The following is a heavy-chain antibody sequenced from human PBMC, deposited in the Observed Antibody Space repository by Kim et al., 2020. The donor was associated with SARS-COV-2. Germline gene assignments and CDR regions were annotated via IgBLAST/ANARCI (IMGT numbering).Heavy chain of an antibody. CDR2: ISVNGGST. D-gene: IGHD6-6*01. CDR3: VKVASSSGYYYYVMDV. V-gene: IGHV3-64D*06. Sequence: GGSLRLSCSASGFTFSNYAMHWVRQAPGKGLEYVSAISVNGGSTYYADSVKGRFTISRDNSKNTLNLQMSSLRAEDTAVYYCVKVASSSGYYYYVMDVWGQGTTVTVSS. J-gene: IGHJ6*02. CDR1: GFTFSNYA.